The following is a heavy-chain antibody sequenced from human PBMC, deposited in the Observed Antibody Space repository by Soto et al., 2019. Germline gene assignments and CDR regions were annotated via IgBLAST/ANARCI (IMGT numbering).Heavy chain of an antibody. D-gene: IGHD6-13*01. CDR2: IWYDGSNK. CDR1: GFTFSSYG. CDR3: ARVCSSSSWYLRFLGYGMDV. V-gene: IGHV3-33*01. Sequence: QVQLVESGGGVVQPGRSLRLSCAASGFTFSSYGMHWVRQAPGKGLEWVAVIWYDGSNKYYADSVKGRFTISRDNSKNTLYLQMNSLRAEDTAVYYCARVCSSSSWYLRFLGYGMDVWGQGTTVTVSS. J-gene: IGHJ6*02.